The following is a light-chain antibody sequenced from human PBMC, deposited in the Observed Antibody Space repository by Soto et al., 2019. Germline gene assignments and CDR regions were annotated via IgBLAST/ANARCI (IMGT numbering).Light chain of an antibody. J-gene: IGKJ5*01. V-gene: IGKV3D-20*01. Sequence: EIVLTQSPATLSLSPGERATLSCGASQSINSNYLAWYQQKPGLAPRLVIYDTSRKHPGIPDRLTGSGSGTAFTLTITRLEPEDSAIYYCQQYGSSPTFGHGTRLEI. CDR2: DTS. CDR3: QQYGSSPT. CDR1: QSINSNY.